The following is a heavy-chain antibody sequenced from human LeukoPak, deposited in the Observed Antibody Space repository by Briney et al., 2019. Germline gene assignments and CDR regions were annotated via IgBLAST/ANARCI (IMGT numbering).Heavy chain of an antibody. CDR2: IYSGGST. J-gene: IGHJ4*02. CDR1: GFTVSSNY. Sequence: GGSLRLSCAASGFTVSSNYMSWVRQAPGKGLEWVSVIYSGGSTYYADSVKGRFTISRDTSKNTLYLQMNSLRAEDTAVYSCASGEQGYFDYWGQGTLVTVSS. D-gene: IGHD1/OR15-1a*01. CDR3: ASGEQGYFDY. V-gene: IGHV3-53*01.